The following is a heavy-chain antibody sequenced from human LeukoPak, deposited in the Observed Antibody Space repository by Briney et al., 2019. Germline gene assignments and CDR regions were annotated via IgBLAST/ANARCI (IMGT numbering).Heavy chain of an antibody. J-gene: IGHJ5*02. CDR2: INADGSGT. CDR3: VRGALRDCSYTSCTRGNWFDP. V-gene: IGHV3-74*01. D-gene: IGHD2-2*01. Sequence: PGGSLRPSCAASGFTFSSHWMHWVRQAPEKGLMGVAHINADGSGTYYAASVKGRFTISRDNAQSTLYLQMHSLTAEDTAVYYCVRGALRDCSYTSCTRGNWFDPWGQGTLVTVSS. CDR1: GFTFSSHW.